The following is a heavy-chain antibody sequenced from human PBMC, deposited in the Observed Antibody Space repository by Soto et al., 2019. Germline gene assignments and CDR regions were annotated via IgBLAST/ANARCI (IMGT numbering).Heavy chain of an antibody. CDR1: GGSISGYY. CDR3: ARWSDYGDYNYFGMDV. Sequence: PSETLSLTCTVFGGSISGYYWTWIRQSPGGGLEWIGYIYYNGTTNYNPSLKSRVTISIDTSKSQFSLRLRSLTAADTAVYYCARWSDYGDYNYFGMDVWGQGTTVT. J-gene: IGHJ6*02. V-gene: IGHV4-59*01. D-gene: IGHD4-17*01. CDR2: IYYNGTT.